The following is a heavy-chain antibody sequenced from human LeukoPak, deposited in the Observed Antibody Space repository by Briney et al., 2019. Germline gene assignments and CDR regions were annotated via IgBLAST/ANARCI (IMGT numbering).Heavy chain of an antibody. V-gene: IGHV3-21*01. Sequence: PGGSLRLSCAASGFTFSSYSMNWVRQAPGKGLEWVSSISSSSSYIYYADSVKGRFTISRDNAKNSLYVQMNSLRAEDTAVYYCARXLSHNWNYDXWGQGTXXTVSS. J-gene: IGHJ4*02. CDR2: ISSSSSYI. CDR3: ARXLSHNWNYDX. CDR1: GFTFSSYS. D-gene: IGHD1-7*01.